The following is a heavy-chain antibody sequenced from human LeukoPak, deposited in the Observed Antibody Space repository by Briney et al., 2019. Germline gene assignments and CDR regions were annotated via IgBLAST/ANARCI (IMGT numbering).Heavy chain of an antibody. J-gene: IGHJ5*02. Sequence: GASVKVSCKTSGYTFIGYYMHWVRQAPGQGLEWMGWINPNSGGTNYAQKFQGRVTMTRDTSISTAYMELSRLRSDDTAVYYCARYSSSWYGWFDPWGQGTLVTVSS. V-gene: IGHV1-2*02. CDR2: INPNSGGT. CDR3: ARYSSSWYGWFDP. CDR1: GYTFIGYY. D-gene: IGHD6-13*01.